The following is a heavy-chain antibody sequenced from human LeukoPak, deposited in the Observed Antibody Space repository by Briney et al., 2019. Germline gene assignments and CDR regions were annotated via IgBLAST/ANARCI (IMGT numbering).Heavy chain of an antibody. CDR2: IYTSGST. V-gene: IGHV4-4*08. CDR3: ASRIVGRGFDF. Sequence: MSSETLSLTCTVSGGSISSYFWSWIRQPPGKGLECIGYIYTSGSTDYNPSLKSRVTISLDTSKNQFSLNLNSVTTADTAVYYCASRIVGRGFDFWGQGTLVTVSS. D-gene: IGHD2/OR15-2a*01. J-gene: IGHJ4*02. CDR1: GGSISSYF.